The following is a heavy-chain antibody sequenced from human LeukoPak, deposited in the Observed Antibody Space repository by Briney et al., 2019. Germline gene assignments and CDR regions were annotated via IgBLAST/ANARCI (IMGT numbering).Heavy chain of an antibody. CDR2: ISTGSSYI. J-gene: IGHJ4*02. V-gene: IGHV3-21*01. Sequence: GGSLRLSCAASGFTLRSYSMNWVRQAPGKGLEWVSSISTGSSYIYYADSVKGRFTISRDNAKNSLYLQMNSLRAEDTAVYYCARVSGVVPAATLDFWGQGALVTVSS. CDR3: ARVSGVVPAATLDF. CDR1: GFTLRSYS. D-gene: IGHD2-2*01.